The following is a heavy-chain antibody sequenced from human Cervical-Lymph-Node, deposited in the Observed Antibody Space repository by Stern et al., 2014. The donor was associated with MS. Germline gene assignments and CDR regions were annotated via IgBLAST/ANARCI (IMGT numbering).Heavy chain of an antibody. V-gene: IGHV5-51*01. J-gene: IGHJ2*01. Sequence: EVHLVESGAEVKKPGESLKISCKGVGFNFVTYWIGWVRQMPGKGLEWLGTIYPDDSDIRYSPSFQGQVTISADTSIDTAYLQWSSLKASDTAIYYCARHAAGGWNFDLWGRGTLVNVAS. D-gene: IGHD6-13*01. CDR1: GFNFVTYW. CDR2: IYPDDSDI. CDR3: ARHAAGGWNFDL.